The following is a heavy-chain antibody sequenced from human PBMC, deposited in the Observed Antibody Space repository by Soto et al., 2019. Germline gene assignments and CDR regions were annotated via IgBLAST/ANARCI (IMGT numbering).Heavy chain of an antibody. J-gene: IGHJ4*02. V-gene: IGHV3-74*01. CDR3: AREIATTGEYYFDY. D-gene: IGHD6-13*01. CDR2: INRDGSST. CDR1: GFTFCSYW. Sequence: EVQLVESGGGLVQPGGSLRLSCAASGFTFCSYWMHWVRQAPGKGLVWVSRINRDGSSTNYADSARGRVTISRDNAKNTLYLQVNGLRAEDTAVYYCAREIATTGEYYFDYWGQGILVTVSS.